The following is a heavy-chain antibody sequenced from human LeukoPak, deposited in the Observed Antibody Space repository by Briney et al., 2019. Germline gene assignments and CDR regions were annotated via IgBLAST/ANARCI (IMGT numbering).Heavy chain of an antibody. CDR3: VKMTSGTGGDC. D-gene: IGHD1-14*01. CDR1: GFTFSAYA. CDR2: ISNNGGSS. V-gene: IGHV3-64D*09. J-gene: IGHJ4*02. Sequence: PGGSLRLSCSASGFTFSAYAMYWVRQAPGKGLEYVSGISNNGGSSFYADSVKGRFTISRDNSKNTLYLQMSSLRAEDTAVYYCVKMTSGTGGDCWGQGTRLTVSS.